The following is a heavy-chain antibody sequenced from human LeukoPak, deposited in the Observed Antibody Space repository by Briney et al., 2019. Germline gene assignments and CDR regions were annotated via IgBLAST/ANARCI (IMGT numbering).Heavy chain of an antibody. CDR2: IYYSGST. V-gene: IGHV4-59*01. Sequence: PSETPSLTCTVSGGSISSYYWSWIRQPPGKGLEWIGYIYYSGSTNYNPSFKSRVTISVDTSKNQFSLKLSSVPAADTAVYYCASIPYYYDSSGYLFDYWGQGTLVTVSS. J-gene: IGHJ4*02. D-gene: IGHD3-22*01. CDR1: GGSISSYY. CDR3: ASIPYYYDSSGYLFDY.